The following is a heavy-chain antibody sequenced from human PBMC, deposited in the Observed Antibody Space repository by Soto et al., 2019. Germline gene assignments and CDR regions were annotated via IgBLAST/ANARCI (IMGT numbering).Heavy chain of an antibody. CDR2: ISSSGSTI. CDR3: AREKAVAGTTFDY. J-gene: IGHJ4*02. Sequence: PGGSLRLSCAASGFTFSDYYMSWIRQAPGKGLEWVSYISSSGSTIYYADSVKGRFTISRDNAKNTLRLQMDSLRVEDTAVYYCAREKAVAGTTFDYWGLGTLVTVSS. D-gene: IGHD6-19*01. CDR1: GFTFSDYY. V-gene: IGHV3-11*04.